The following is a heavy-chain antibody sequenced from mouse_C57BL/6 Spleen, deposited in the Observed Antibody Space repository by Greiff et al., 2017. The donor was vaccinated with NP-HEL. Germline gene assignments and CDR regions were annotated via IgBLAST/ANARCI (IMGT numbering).Heavy chain of an antibody. J-gene: IGHJ2*01. CDR2: IDPSDSYT. CDR3: ARDYYGSHYFDY. CDR1: GYTFTSYW. V-gene: IGHV1-69*01. Sequence: QVQLQQSGAELVMPGASVKLSCKASGYTFTSYWMHWVKQRPGQGLEWIGEIDPSDSYTNYNQKFKGKSTLTVDKSSSTAYMQLSSLTSEDSAVYYCARDYYGSHYFDYWGQGTTLTVSS. D-gene: IGHD1-1*01.